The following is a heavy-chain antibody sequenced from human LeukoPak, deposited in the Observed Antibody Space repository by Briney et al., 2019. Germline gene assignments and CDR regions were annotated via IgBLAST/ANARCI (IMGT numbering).Heavy chain of an antibody. CDR3: AKDLLKQQANFDY. CDR1: GLTFSTYG. Sequence: GGSLRLSCVASGLTFSTYGMAWVRQAPGKGLEWVSGISGSGGTTYYADSVKGRFTISRDNAKKTLYLQMNSLRAEDTAVYYCAKDLLKQQANFDYWGQGTLVTVSS. CDR2: ISGSGGTT. V-gene: IGHV3-23*01. D-gene: IGHD6-13*01. J-gene: IGHJ4*02.